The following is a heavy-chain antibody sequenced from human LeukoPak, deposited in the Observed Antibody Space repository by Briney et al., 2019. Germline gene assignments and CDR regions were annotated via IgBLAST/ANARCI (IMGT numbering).Heavy chain of an antibody. Sequence: GGSLRLSCAASGFTFSSYSMNWVRQAPGKGLEWVSSISSSSSYIYYADSVKGRFTISRDNAKNSLYLQMNSLRAEDTAVYYCARAALENYYGSGSYYTGVGYFDYWGQGTLVTVSS. V-gene: IGHV3-21*01. CDR3: ARAALENYYGSGSYYTGVGYFDY. CDR1: GFTFSSYS. CDR2: ISSSSSYI. J-gene: IGHJ4*02. D-gene: IGHD3-10*01.